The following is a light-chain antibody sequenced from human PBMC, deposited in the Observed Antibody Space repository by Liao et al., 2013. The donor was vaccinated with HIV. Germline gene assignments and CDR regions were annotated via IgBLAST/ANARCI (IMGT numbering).Light chain of an antibody. CDR2: YDT. CDR1: NIGSRS. Sequence: SYVLTQPPSVSVAPGKTARITCGGNNIGSRSVHWYQQKPGQAPLLVIYYDTDRPSGIPERFSGSNSGNTATLTISGTQAMDEADYYCQAWDSSTGVFGTGTKVTVL. J-gene: IGLJ1*01. CDR3: QAWDSSTGV. V-gene: IGLV3-21*01.